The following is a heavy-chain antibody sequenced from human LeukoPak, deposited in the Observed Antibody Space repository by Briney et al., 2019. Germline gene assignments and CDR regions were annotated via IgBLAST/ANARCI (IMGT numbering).Heavy chain of an antibody. CDR2: IYYSGST. Sequence: SETLSLTCTVSGGSISSYYWSWIRQPPGKGLEWIGYIYYSGSTNYNPSLKSRVTISLHTSKNQFSLKLSSVTAADTAVYYCAREPGYSSGSVDWGQGTLVTVPS. D-gene: IGHD6-19*01. J-gene: IGHJ4*02. CDR3: AREPGYSSGSVD. CDR1: GGSISSYY. V-gene: IGHV4-59*12.